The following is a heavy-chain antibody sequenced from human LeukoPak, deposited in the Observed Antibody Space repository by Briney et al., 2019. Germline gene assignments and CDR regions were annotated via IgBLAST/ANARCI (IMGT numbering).Heavy chain of an antibody. CDR1: GFTFSSYG. V-gene: IGHV3-30*03. J-gene: IGHJ5*02. D-gene: IGHD2-8*02. Sequence: SGGSLRLSCAASGFTFSSYGMHWVRQAPGKGLEWVAVISYDGSNKYYADSVKGRFTISRDNSNNTLYLQMNSLRAEDTAVYYCARGGEWAWGQGTLVTVSS. CDR2: ISYDGSNK. CDR3: ARGGEWA.